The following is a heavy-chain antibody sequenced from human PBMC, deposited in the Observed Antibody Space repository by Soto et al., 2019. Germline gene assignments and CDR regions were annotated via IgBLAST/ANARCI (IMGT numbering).Heavy chain of an antibody. CDR1: GGSISSSSYY. J-gene: IGHJ4*02. CDR2: IYYSGST. CDR3: ARSFRRQWLVIVAFDY. D-gene: IGHD6-19*01. Sequence: QSQTLSLTCTVSGGSISSSSYYWGWIRQPPGKGLEWIGSIYYSGSTYYNPSLKSRVTISVDTSKNQFSLKLSSVTAADTAVYYCARSFRRQWLVIVAFDYWGQGTLVTVSS. V-gene: IGHV4-39*01.